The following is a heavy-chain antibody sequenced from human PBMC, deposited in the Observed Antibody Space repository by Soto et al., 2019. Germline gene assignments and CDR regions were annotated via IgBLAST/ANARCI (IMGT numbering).Heavy chain of an antibody. V-gene: IGHV4-59*01. CDR1: GVTISTYY. J-gene: IGHJ4*02. CDR2: NYHSGTT. CDR3: VREAYIGYGHAIDH. Sequence: SATRSITCAVSGVTISTYYWSWIRQPPGKGLEWIGYNYHSGTTNYNPSLKSRVTISVDTSKNQFSLRLTSVTAADTAIYYCVREAYIGYGHAIDHWGQGTLVTVSS. D-gene: IGHD5-12*01.